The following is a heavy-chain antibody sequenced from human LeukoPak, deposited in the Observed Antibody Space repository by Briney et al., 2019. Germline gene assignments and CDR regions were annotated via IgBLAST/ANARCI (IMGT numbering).Heavy chain of an antibody. V-gene: IGHV3-48*04. J-gene: IGHJ4*02. CDR2: IGMSSGNT. D-gene: IGHD1-1*01. CDR1: GFTFNDYS. Sequence: GGSLRLSCSTSGFTFNDYSMNWVRQAPGKGLEWISYIGMSSGNTKYADSVKGRFTISGDNAKNSLYLQMNSLRVEDTAVYYCARDHNYAFDNWGQGTLVTVSS. CDR3: ARDHNYAFDN.